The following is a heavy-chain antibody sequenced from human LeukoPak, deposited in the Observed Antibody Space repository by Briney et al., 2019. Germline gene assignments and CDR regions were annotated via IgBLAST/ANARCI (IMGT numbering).Heavy chain of an antibody. CDR1: GFSFSTSW. CDR2: IKRDGSET. V-gene: IGHV3-7*01. J-gene: IGHJ4*02. D-gene: IGHD6-19*01. CDR3: VRISTSVAGADY. Sequence: GGSLRLSCGASGFSFSTSWMSWVRQAPGKGLEWVANIKRDGSETYYVDSVKGRFTISRGNTKNLLFLQMDSLRDEDTAVYFCVRISTSVAGADYWGQGTLVTVSS.